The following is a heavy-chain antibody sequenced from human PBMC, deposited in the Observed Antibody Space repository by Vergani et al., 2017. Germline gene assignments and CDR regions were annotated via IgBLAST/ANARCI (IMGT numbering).Heavy chain of an antibody. D-gene: IGHD1-1*01. CDR3: ARHTTYTDS. Sequence: EVELVQSGPEMRKPGESLKISCKGSEYSFGNYWMGWVRQMPGKGLEWMGIIYPAASDTRYSPSFQGQVTISADKSISTAFLQWDSLKASDTALYYCARHTTYTDSWGQGTLVTVSS. CDR2: IYPAASDT. J-gene: IGHJ4*02. V-gene: IGHV5-51*01. CDR1: EYSFGNYW.